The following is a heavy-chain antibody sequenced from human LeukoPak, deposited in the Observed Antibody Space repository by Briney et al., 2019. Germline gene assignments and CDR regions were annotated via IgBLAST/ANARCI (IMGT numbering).Heavy chain of an antibody. CDR1: GFTFCSSA. Sequence: PGGSLRVSCADSGFTFCSSALCWVRDAPGEGLEWGSTISGTRGNTYSADSVKGRFTISRDNYNNTLSLQMNSLRAEDTAVYFCSKSSRQCTSTTCYSSFWDHAVDIWGRGKMVTVSS. CDR2: ISGTRGNT. D-gene: IGHD2-2*01. J-gene: IGHJ3*02. V-gene: IGHV3-23*01. CDR3: SKSSRQCTSTTCYSSFWDHAVDI.